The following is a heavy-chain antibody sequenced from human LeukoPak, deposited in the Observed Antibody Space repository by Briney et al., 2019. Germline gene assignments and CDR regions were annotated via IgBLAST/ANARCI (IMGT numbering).Heavy chain of an antibody. Sequence: ASVKVSCKASGYTFTGYYMHWVRQAPGQGLEWMGWINPNSGGTNYAQKFQGRVTMTRDTSISTAYMELSRLRSDDTAVHYCARGDMITFGGVIYYWGQGTLVTVSS. CDR1: GYTFTGYY. J-gene: IGHJ4*02. V-gene: IGHV1-2*02. CDR2: INPNSGGT. D-gene: IGHD3-16*02. CDR3: ARGDMITFGGVIYY.